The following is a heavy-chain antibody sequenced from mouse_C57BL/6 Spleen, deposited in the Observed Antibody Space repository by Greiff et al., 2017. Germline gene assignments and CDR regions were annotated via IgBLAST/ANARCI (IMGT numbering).Heavy chain of an antibody. CDR1: GFTFSDAW. CDR3: TRPESNLYAMDY. D-gene: IGHD2-5*01. J-gene: IGHJ4*01. V-gene: IGHV6-6*01. CDR2: IRNKANNHAT. Sequence: EVKLVESGGGLVQPGGSMKLSCAASGFTFSDAWMDWVRQSPEKGLEWVAEIRNKANNHATYYAESVKGRFTISRDDSKSSVYLQMNSLRAEDTGIYYCTRPESNLYAMDYWGQGTSVTVSS.